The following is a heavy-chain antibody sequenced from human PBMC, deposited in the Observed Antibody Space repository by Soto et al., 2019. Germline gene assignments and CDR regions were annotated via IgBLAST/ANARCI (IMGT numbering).Heavy chain of an antibody. CDR2: VYWDDDK. CDR3: AHRPITFIASWCDP. V-gene: IGHV2-5*02. J-gene: IGHJ5*02. CDR1: GFSLSTSGVA. Sequence: QITLKESGPTLVKPAQTLTLTCTFSGFSLSTSGVAVGWLRQPPGKAPEWLALVYWDDDKSYSPPLKSRLTITKDTSKNQVVLTMTNMEPVDTATYYCAHRPITFIASWCDPWGQGIPVTVCS. D-gene: IGHD3-16*01.